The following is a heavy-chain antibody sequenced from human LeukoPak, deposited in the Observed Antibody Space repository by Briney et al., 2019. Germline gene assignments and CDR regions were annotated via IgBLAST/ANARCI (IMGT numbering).Heavy chain of an antibody. J-gene: IGHJ4*02. D-gene: IGHD3-10*01. CDR1: GYTFTGYY. Sequence: ASVKVSCKASGYTFTGYYMHWVRLAPGPGLEWMGLSNLNSGGTNYAQKVQGRVTMTRDTSISTAYMELSRLRSDDTAVYYCARDHAITMVRGVIITNQYFDYWGQGTLVTVSS. V-gene: IGHV1-2*02. CDR2: SNLNSGGT. CDR3: ARDHAITMVRGVIITNQYFDY.